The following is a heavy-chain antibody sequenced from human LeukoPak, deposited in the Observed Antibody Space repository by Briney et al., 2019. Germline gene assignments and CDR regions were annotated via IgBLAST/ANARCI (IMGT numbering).Heavy chain of an antibody. CDR3: AKDIAGAVAGRLGPGDAFDI. V-gene: IGHV3-9*01. Sequence: PGRSLRLSCAASGFTFDVYAMHWVRQAPGKGLEWVSGISWNSGRIGYADSVKGRFTISRDNAKNSLYLQMNSLRAEDTALYYCAKDIAGAVAGRLGPGDAFDIWGQGTMVTVSS. J-gene: IGHJ3*02. CDR2: ISWNSGRI. CDR1: GFTFDVYA. D-gene: IGHD6-19*01.